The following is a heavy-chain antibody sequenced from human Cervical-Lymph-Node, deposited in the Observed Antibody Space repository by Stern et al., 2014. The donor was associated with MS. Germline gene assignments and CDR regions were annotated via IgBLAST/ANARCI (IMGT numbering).Heavy chain of an antibody. V-gene: IGHV1-69*01. J-gene: IGHJ4*02. CDR1: GGTFSSSA. CDR2: TIPVFDTA. CDR3: ARVGSQNFDY. Sequence: QVQLVESGAEVEKPGSSVKVSCKASGGTFSSSAINWVRQAPGHGLEWMGWTIPVFDTASYAQQFQGRVTLTADVSTSTVYMELPSLRFEDTAVYYCARVGSQNFDYWGQGTLVTVSS. D-gene: IGHD3-10*01.